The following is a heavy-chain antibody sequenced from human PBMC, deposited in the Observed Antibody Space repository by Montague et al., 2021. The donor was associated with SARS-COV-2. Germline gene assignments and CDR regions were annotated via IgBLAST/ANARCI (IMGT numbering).Heavy chain of an antibody. D-gene: IGHD6-19*01. CDR3: ATQEDPSGWIPGPFDF. CDR1: GGSISNSSYY. Sequence: SETLSLTCTVSGGSISNSSYYWAWIRQPPGKGLEWIGSIYYRGSTYYNPSLKSRVFISVDTSKNQLSLTLTSVTAADTAVYYCATQEDPSGWIPGPFDFWGQGTLLGVSS. CDR2: IYYRGST. V-gene: IGHV4-39*01. J-gene: IGHJ4*02.